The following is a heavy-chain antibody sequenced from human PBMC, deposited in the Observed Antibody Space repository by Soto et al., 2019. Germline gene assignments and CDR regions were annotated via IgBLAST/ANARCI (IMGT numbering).Heavy chain of an antibody. Sequence: SETLALTCTVSGGSISSYYWNWIRQPPGKGLEWIGYISYSGSTAYNPSLNNRVTISLDTSKNQFSLKLSSMTAADTAVYYCARRIGALXVWGKGTTVTVSS. D-gene: IGHD4-17*01. CDR2: ISYSGST. V-gene: IGHV4-59*08. J-gene: IGHJ6*04. CDR3: ARRIGALXV. CDR1: GGSISSYY.